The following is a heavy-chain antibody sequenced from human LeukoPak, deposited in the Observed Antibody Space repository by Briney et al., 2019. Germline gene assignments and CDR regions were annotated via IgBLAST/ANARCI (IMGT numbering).Heavy chain of an antibody. D-gene: IGHD2-15*01. CDR1: GGTFSSYA. CDR2: IIPILGIA. J-gene: IGHJ3*02. V-gene: IGHV1-69*04. CDR3: ARAPQIHCRGVSCYDDDAFDI. Sequence: ASVKVSCKASGGTFSSYAISWLRQAPGQGLEWMGRIIPILGIANYAQKFQGRVTITADKSTSTAYMELSSLRSEDTAVYYCARAPQIHCRGVSCYDDDAFDIWGQGTMVTVSS.